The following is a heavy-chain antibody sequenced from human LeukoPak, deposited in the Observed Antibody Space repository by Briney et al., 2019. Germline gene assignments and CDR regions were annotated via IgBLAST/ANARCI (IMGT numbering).Heavy chain of an antibody. V-gene: IGHV3-48*03. CDR3: ARESRAGYDYVWESYRYTGLDY. CDR1: GFAFRTYE. Sequence: GGSLRLSCAASGFAFRTYEMNWVRQAPGKGLEWVSYISSSGSTIYYADSVKGRFTISRDSAKNSLYLQMNSLRAEDTAVYYCARESRAGYDYVWESYRYTGLDYWGQGTLVTVSS. J-gene: IGHJ4*02. D-gene: IGHD3-16*02. CDR2: ISSSGSTI.